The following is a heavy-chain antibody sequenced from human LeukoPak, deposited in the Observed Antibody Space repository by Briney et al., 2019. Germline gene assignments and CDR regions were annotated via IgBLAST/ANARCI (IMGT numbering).Heavy chain of an antibody. CDR3: AAKEGLTGYLSGSFDY. J-gene: IGHJ4*02. D-gene: IGHD3-9*01. V-gene: IGHV3-23*01. CDR2: ISAGGVDT. Sequence: PGGSLRLSCAASGFTFSNYAMTWVRQAPGKGLEWVSAISAGGVDTFYADSVRGRFTISRDNSKSTLYLQMNSLRAEDTAVYYCAAKEGLTGYLSGSFDYWGQETLVTVSS. CDR1: GFTFSNYA.